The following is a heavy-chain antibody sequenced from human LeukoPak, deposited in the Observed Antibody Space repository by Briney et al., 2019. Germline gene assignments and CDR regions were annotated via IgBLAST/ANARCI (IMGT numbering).Heavy chain of an antibody. CDR2: ISDSGGGT. V-gene: IGHV3-23*01. Sequence: GGSLRLSCAASGFTFSNYAMSWLRQAPGKGLEWVSVISDSGGGTYYADSVKGRFTVSRDNSKNTLFLQMNSLRAEDTAVYYCATGLSENLRWYFGYWGQGTLVTVSS. J-gene: IGHJ4*02. D-gene: IGHD4-23*01. CDR3: ATGLSENLRWYFGY. CDR1: GFTFSNYA.